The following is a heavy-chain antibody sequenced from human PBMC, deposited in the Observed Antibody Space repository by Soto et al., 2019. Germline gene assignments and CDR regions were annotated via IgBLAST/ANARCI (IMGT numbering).Heavy chain of an antibody. D-gene: IGHD2-2*02. Sequence: GASVKFSCKASGYTFTNYVISWVRQAPGHGLEWLGRIIPIFNSTKYAQSFQGRVTITADKSTSTASLELSSLRSDDTAVYYCAREGRGKKAGYNGLVSLGYWGQGTLVTVSS. CDR2: IIPIFNST. CDR1: GYTFTNYV. V-gene: IGHV1-69*06. J-gene: IGHJ4*02. CDR3: AREGRGKKAGYNGLVSLGY.